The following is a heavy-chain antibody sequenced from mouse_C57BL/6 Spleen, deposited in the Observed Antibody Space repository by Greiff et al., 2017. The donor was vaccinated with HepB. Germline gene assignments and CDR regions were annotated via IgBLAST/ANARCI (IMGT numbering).Heavy chain of an antibody. CDR2: INPSSGYT. CDR3: ARSRSNYALSTGWYFDV. J-gene: IGHJ1*03. V-gene: IGHV1-7*01. Sequence: VQLQQSGAELAKPGASVKLSCKASGYTFTSYWMHWVKQRPGQGLEWIGYINPSSGYTKYNQKFKDKATLTADRSSSTAYMQLSSLTYEDSAVFYCARSRSNYALSTGWYFDVGGTGTTVTVSS. CDR1: GYTFTSYW. D-gene: IGHD2-5*01.